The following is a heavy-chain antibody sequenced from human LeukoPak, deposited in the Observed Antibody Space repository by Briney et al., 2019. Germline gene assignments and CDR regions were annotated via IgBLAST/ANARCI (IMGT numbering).Heavy chain of an antibody. Sequence: SETLSLTCAVYGGSFSGYYWSWIRQPAGKGLEWIGRIYTSGSTNYNPSLKSRVTMSVDTSKNQFSLKLSSVTAADTAVYYCARDRGPSSTSLNYYFDYWGQGTLVTVSS. V-gene: IGHV4-4*07. CDR1: GGSFSGYY. D-gene: IGHD2-2*01. CDR3: ARDRGPSSTSLNYYFDY. J-gene: IGHJ4*02. CDR2: IYTSGST.